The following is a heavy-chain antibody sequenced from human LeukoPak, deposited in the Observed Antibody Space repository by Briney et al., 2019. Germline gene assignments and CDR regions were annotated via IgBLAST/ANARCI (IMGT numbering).Heavy chain of an antibody. CDR3: ERRNVVATRGGPFDY. CDR2: IYPGDSDT. D-gene: IGHD5-12*01. Sequence: GESLKISCKGSGFSFTSYWIGWVRQMPGKGLEWMGIIYPGDSDTRYSPSFQGQVTFSADKSISTAYLQWSSLKASDTAMYYCERRNVVATRGGPFDYWGQGTLVTVSS. J-gene: IGHJ4*02. V-gene: IGHV5-51*01. CDR1: GFSFTSYW.